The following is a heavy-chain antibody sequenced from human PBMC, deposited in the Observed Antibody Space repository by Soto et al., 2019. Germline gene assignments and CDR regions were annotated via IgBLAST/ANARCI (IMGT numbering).Heavy chain of an antibody. CDR3: KQYGQHNYFDP. J-gene: IGHJ5*02. V-gene: IGHV3-9*01. CDR1: GFRFEDHA. CDR2: ISWDSDTI. Sequence: GGSLRLSCVVSGFRFEDHAMHWVRQAPGKGLEWVSGISWDSDTIDYADSVKGRFTVSRDNAKNSLYLQMNSLRPEDTAFYYCKQYGQHNYFDPWGQGTLVTVSS.